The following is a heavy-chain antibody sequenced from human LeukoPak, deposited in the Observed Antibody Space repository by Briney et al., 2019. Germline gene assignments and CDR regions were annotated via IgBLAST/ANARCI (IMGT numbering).Heavy chain of an antibody. D-gene: IGHD3-22*01. CDR3: ARGYYYASSGYYYRGGVWFVP. J-gene: IGHJ5*02. CDR2: INNSRST. Sequence: SETLSLTCAVNGGSFSGYYRSWIRQPPGKGLEWIGEINNSRSTNYNPSLKSRVTISVDTSKNQFSLKLSSVTAADTAVYYCARGYYYASSGYYYRGGVWFVPWGQGTLVTVSS. V-gene: IGHV4-34*01. CDR1: GGSFSGYY.